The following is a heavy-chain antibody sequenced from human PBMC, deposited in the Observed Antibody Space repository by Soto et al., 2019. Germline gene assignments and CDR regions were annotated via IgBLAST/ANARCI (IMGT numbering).Heavy chain of an antibody. D-gene: IGHD3-10*01. CDR1: GFIFSNYA. CDR3: AKFRGMYSTHYYLAV. V-gene: IGHV3-23*01. Sequence: EVQLLESGGGLVQPGGSLRLSCAASGFIFSNYAMSWVRQAPGKWLEWVSSIGGKSGTTFYADSVKGRFTFSRDNSKNTMWLQMNSLTVADTAVYYCAKFRGMYSTHYYLAVWGNGTAVTVSS. CDR2: IGGKSGTT. J-gene: IGHJ6*03.